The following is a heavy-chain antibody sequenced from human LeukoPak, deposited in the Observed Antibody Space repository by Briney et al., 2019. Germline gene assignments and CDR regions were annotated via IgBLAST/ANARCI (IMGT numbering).Heavy chain of an antibody. Sequence: GRSLRLSCAASELPISPYVMHWVRQAPGKGLEWVAVISVEGNRSGIHYADAVKGRFTISRDNSKNIVYLQLDSLTAEDTGGYFCAREGGSSGFAGYFDDWGQGTLVTVSS. CDR3: AREGGSSGFAGYFDD. CDR1: ELPISPYV. D-gene: IGHD3-16*01. CDR2: ISVEGNRSGI. J-gene: IGHJ4*02. V-gene: IGHV3-30*04.